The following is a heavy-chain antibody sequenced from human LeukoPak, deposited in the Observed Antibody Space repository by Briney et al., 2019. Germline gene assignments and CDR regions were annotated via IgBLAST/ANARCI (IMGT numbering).Heavy chain of an antibody. CDR1: GFTFSNYW. CDR2: IKQDGSEK. J-gene: IGHJ4*02. D-gene: IGHD2-21*02. Sequence: GGSLRLSCVASGFTFSNYWMSWVRQAPGKGLEWVANIKQDGSEKYYVDSVKGRLTISRDNAKNSLYLQMDSLRAEDTAVYYCAREVTPYYWGQGTLVTVSS. CDR3: AREVTPYY. V-gene: IGHV3-7*01.